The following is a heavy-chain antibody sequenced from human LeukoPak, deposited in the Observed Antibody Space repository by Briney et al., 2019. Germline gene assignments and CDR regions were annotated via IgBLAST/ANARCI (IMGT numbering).Heavy chain of an antibody. CDR3: ARVVTLYYFDY. J-gene: IGHJ4*02. Sequence: ASVKVSCKASGYTFTGCYMHWVRQAPGQGLEWMGWINPNSGGTNYAQKFQGRVTMTRDTSISTAYMELSRLRSDDTAVYYCARVVTLYYFDYWGKATLVTVSS. V-gene: IGHV1-2*02. CDR2: INPNSGGT. CDR1: GYTFTGCY. D-gene: IGHD1-26*01.